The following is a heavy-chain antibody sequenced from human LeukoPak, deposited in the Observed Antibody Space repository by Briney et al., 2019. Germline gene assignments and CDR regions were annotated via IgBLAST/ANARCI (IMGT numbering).Heavy chain of an antibody. CDR1: GGSISSGGYY. J-gene: IGHJ4*02. CDR2: IYYSGST. V-gene: IGHV4-61*08. CDR3: ARSSWELLAYDY. Sequence: PSQTLSLTCTVSGGSISSGGYYWSWIRQPPGKGLEWIGYIYYSGSTNYNPSLKSRVTISVDTSKNQFSLKLSSVTAADTAVYYCARSSWELLAYDYWGQGTLVTVSS. D-gene: IGHD1-26*01.